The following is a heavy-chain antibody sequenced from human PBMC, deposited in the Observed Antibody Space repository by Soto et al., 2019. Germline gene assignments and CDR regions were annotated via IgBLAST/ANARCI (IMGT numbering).Heavy chain of an antibody. J-gene: IGHJ3*02. CDR3: ARYPVGDTIFGVSHGLGAFDI. Sequence: SETLSLTCTVSGGSISSGDYYWSWIRQPPGKGLEWIGYIYYSGSTYYNPSLKSRVTISVDTSKNQFSLKLSSVTAADTAVYYCARYPVGDTIFGVSHGLGAFDIWGQGTMVTVSS. CDR2: IYYSGST. CDR1: GGSISSGDYY. D-gene: IGHD3-3*01. V-gene: IGHV4-30-4*01.